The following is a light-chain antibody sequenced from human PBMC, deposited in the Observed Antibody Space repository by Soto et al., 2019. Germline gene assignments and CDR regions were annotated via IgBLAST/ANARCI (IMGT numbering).Light chain of an antibody. Sequence: DIQMTQSPSTLSGSVGDRDTITCRASQTISSWLAWYQQKPGKAPKLLIYAASSLESGVPSRFSGSGSGTEFTLTISSLQPDDFATYYCQQYNSYSREFGQGTKVDI. J-gene: IGKJ1*01. CDR2: AAS. CDR1: QTISSW. V-gene: IGKV1-5*03. CDR3: QQYNSYSRE.